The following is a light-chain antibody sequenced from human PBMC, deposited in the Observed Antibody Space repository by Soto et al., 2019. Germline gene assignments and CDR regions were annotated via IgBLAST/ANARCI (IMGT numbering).Light chain of an antibody. Sequence: QSVLTQPPSASGSPGQSVIISCTGTSSDVGGYNYVSWYQQHPGKVPKLMIYEVSKRPSGVPDRFSGSKSGNTASLTVSGLQAEDEADYYCSSYAGSNTDYVFGTGTKVTVL. J-gene: IGLJ1*01. CDR1: SSDVGGYNY. CDR2: EVS. CDR3: SSYAGSNTDYV. V-gene: IGLV2-8*01.